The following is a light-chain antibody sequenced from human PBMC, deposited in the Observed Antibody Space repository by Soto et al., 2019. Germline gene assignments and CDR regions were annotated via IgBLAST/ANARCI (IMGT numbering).Light chain of an antibody. CDR3: SSYTRRNTLRYV. J-gene: IGLJ1*01. CDR1: SSDVGGYNY. CDR2: DVS. Sequence: QSVLTQPASVSGSPGQSITISCTGTSSDVGGYNYVSWYQHHPGKAPKVMIYDVSNRPSGVSNRFSGSKSGNTASLTISGLRAEDEFDYYCSSYTRRNTLRYVFGTGTKVTVL. V-gene: IGLV2-14*03.